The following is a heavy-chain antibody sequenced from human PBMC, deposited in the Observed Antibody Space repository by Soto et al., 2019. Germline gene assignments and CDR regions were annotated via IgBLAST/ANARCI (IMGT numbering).Heavy chain of an antibody. D-gene: IGHD3-10*01. J-gene: IGHJ6*02. CDR3: ASETYYYGSGSLGYYGMDV. CDR1: GYTFTSYY. Sequence: ASVKVSCKASGYTFTSYYMHWVRQAPGQGLEWMGIINPSGGSTSYAQKFQGRVTMTRDTSTSTVYMELSSLRSEDTAVYYCASETYYYGSGSLGYYGMDVWGQGTTVTV. V-gene: IGHV1-46*01. CDR2: INPSGGST.